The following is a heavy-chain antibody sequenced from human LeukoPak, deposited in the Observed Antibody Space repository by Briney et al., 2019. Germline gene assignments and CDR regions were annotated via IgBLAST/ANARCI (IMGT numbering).Heavy chain of an antibody. Sequence: GESLKISCKASGYSFTRYWIGWVRQKPGKGLEWVGIVYPGDSDTIYSPSFQGQATIPADRSITTAYLELYRLKASDTATYFCARGLHYDSSGYFAAFWGRGTLVTVSS. CDR3: ARGLHYDSSGYFAAF. D-gene: IGHD3-22*01. J-gene: IGHJ4*01. V-gene: IGHV5-51*01. CDR2: VYPGDSDT. CDR1: GYSFTRYW.